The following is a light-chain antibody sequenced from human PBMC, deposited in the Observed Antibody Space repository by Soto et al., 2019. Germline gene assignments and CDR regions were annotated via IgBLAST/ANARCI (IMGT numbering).Light chain of an antibody. CDR1: SGHSSYI. J-gene: IGLJ7*01. CDR3: ETWDSNTAV. V-gene: IGLV4-60*02. CDR2: LEGSGSY. Sequence: QLVLTQSSSASASLGSSVKLTCTLSSGHSSYIIAWHQQQPGKAPRYLMKLEGSGSYNKGSGVPDRFSGSSSGADRYLTISNLQLEDEADYYCETWDSNTAVFGGGTQLTVL.